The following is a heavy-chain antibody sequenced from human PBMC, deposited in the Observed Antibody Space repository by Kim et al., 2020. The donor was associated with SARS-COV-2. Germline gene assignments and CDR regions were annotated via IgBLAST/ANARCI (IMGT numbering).Heavy chain of an antibody. J-gene: IGHJ5*02. V-gene: IGHV4-59*01. CDR1: GGSISSYY. CDR2: IYYSGST. D-gene: IGHD6-13*01. Sequence: SETLSLTCTVSGGSISSYYWSWIRQPPGKGLEWIGYIYYSGSTNYNPSLKSRVTISVDTSKNQFSLKLSSVTAADTAVYYCARRAYPAAAGSWWFDPWGQGTLVTVSS. CDR3: ARRAYPAAAGSWWFDP.